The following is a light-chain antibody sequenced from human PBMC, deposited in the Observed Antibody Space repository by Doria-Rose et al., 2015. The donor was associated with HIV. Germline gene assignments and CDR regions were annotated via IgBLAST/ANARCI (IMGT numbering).Light chain of an antibody. CDR2: DGS. Sequence: QSPGTLSLSPGERATLSCRASQSFSSTYLAWYQQKPGQAPSLLIYDGSTRATGIPDRFSASGSGTDFTLTINRLEPEDFALYYCHQYGTSWTFGQGARVEI. CDR1: QSFSSTY. CDR3: HQYGTSWT. J-gene: IGKJ1*01. V-gene: IGKV3-20*01.